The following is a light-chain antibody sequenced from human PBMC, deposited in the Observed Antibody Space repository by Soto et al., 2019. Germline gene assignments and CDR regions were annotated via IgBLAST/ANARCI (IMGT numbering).Light chain of an antibody. CDR1: GSDVAGYNY. V-gene: IGLV2-11*01. J-gene: IGLJ2*01. CDR3: CSYGGTYNLI. Sequence: QSVLTQPRSVSGSPGQSVTISCTVTGSDVAGYNYVSWYQQHPGKAPKLMIYDVTKRPSGVPDRFSGSKSGNTASLTISGLQAEDEADYYCCSYGGTYNLIFGGGTKVTVL. CDR2: DVT.